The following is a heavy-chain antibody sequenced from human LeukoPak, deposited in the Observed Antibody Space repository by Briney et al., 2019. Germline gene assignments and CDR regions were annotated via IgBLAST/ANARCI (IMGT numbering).Heavy chain of an antibody. J-gene: IGHJ4*02. D-gene: IGHD3-22*01. Sequence: PGRSLRLSCAASGFTFSSYGMHWVRQAPGKGLEWVAVISYDGSNKYYADSVKGRFTISRDNSKNTLYLQMNSLRAEDTAVYYCAKDPYYYDSSGYYHLLHYFDYWGQGTLVTVSS. V-gene: IGHV3-30*18. CDR3: AKDPYYYDSSGYYHLLHYFDY. CDR1: GFTFSSYG. CDR2: ISYDGSNK.